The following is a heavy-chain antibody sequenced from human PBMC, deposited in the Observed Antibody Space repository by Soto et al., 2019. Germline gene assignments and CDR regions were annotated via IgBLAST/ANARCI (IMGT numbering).Heavy chain of an antibody. CDR1: GYTFTSYG. CDR2: ISAYNGNT. D-gene: IGHD2-2*01. V-gene: IGHV1-18*01. J-gene: IGHJ6*02. CDR3: AREGWGYCSRTSCYDHYYYYGMDV. Sequence: QVQLVQSGAEVKKPGASVKVSCKASGYTFTSYGISWVRQAPGQGLEWMGWISAYNGNTNYAQKLQGRVTMTTDTSTSTAYMELRSLRSDDTAVYYCAREGWGYCSRTSCYDHYYYYGMDVWGQGTTVTVSS.